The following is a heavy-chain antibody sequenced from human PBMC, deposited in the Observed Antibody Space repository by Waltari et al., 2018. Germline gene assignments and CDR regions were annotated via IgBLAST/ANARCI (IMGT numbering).Heavy chain of an antibody. Sequence: QVQLVQSGAEVKKPGASVKVSCKASGYTFTSYDINWVRQATGHGLEWMGWMNPNSGNTGYAQKFQGRVTMTRNTSISTAYMELSSLRSEDTAVYYCARAEDIVVVVAATDVWFDPWGQGTLVTVSS. J-gene: IGHJ5*02. V-gene: IGHV1-8*01. CDR2: MNPNSGNT. D-gene: IGHD2-15*01. CDR3: ARAEDIVVVVAATDVWFDP. CDR1: GYTFTSYD.